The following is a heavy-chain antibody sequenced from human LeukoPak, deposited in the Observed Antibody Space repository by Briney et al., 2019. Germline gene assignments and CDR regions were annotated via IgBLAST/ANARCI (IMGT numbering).Heavy chain of an antibody. CDR2: IYTSVST. D-gene: IGHD3-3*01. CDR1: GGSFSGYY. J-gene: IGHJ3*02. V-gene: IGHV4-59*10. CDR3: ARALRFLEWHDAFDI. Sequence: PSESLSLTCAVYGGSFSGYYWSWNRQPAGKGREWIGRIYTSVSTNYNPSLKSRVTISGDTSKNQFSRKLSSVTAADTAVYYCARALRFLEWHDAFDIWGQGTMVTVSS.